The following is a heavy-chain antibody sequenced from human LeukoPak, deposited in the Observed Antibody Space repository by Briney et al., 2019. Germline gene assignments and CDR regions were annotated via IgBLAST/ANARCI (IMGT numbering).Heavy chain of an antibody. D-gene: IGHD6-13*01. J-gene: IGHJ2*01. V-gene: IGHV3-21*01. CDR1: GFTFRIYN. CDR3: AREGYWSTNWYKFGSLLRYFDL. CDR2: ISSSSNYI. Sequence: GGSLRLSCAASGFTFRIYNMNWVRQTPGKGLEWVSSISSSSNYIYYAESVKGRFTISRDNAKNSLYLQMNSLRAEDTAVYYCAREGYWSTNWYKFGSLLRYFDLWGRGTLVTVSS.